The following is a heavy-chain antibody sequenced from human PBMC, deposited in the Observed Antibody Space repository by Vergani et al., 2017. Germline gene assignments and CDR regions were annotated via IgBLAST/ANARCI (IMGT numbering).Heavy chain of an antibody. CDR1: GFTFSSYG. CDR3: AKELSGSYYNYFDY. J-gene: IGHJ4*02. Sequence: QVQLVESGGGVVQPGRSLRLSCAASGFTFSSYGMHWVRQAPGKGLEWVAVISYDGSNKYYADSVKGRFTISRDNSKKTLYLHMNSLRAEDTAVYYCAKELSGSYYNYFDYWGQGTLVTVSS. D-gene: IGHD1-26*01. V-gene: IGHV3-30*18. CDR2: ISYDGSNK.